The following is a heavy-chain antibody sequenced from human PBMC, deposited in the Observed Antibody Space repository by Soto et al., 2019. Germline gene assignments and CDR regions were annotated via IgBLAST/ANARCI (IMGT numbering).Heavy chain of an antibody. V-gene: IGHV4-39*01. CDR3: ASIPYEFWSGLKYYYYGMDV. CDR2: IHYSGST. Sequence: SETLSLTCTVSGGSISSDNYYWDWIRQPPGKGLEWIGSIHYSGSTYYNPSLKSRVTISVDTSKNQFSLKLSSVTAADTAVYYCASIPYEFWSGLKYYYYGMDVWGQGTTVTVSS. J-gene: IGHJ6*02. CDR1: GGSISSDNYY. D-gene: IGHD3-3*01.